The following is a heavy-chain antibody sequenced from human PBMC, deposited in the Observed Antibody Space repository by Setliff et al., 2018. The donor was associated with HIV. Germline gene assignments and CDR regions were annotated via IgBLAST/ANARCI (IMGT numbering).Heavy chain of an antibody. V-gene: IGHV4-59*08. CDR2: IYYSGTA. CDR1: GGSISSYY. D-gene: IGHD5-12*01. Sequence: SETLSLTCNVSGGSISSYYWSWIRLPPGQGLEWIGYIYYSGTADYNPSLKSRATISIDTSNNQFALKLTSMTAADTAVYFCARLKSASGYFGFDSWGQGTLVTVSS. J-gene: IGHJ4*02. CDR3: ARLKSASGYFGFDS.